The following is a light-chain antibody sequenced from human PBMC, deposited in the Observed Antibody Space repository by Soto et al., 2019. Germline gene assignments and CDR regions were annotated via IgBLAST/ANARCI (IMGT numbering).Light chain of an antibody. Sequence: EIVLTQSPGTLSLSPGERTTFSCRASQSVISQLAWYQQKPGQAPRLLIYDASNRATGIPARFSGSGSGTDFTLTISSLEPEDFAVYYCQQRSNWITFGQGTRLEIK. CDR1: QSVISQ. J-gene: IGKJ5*01. CDR3: QQRSNWIT. V-gene: IGKV3-11*01. CDR2: DAS.